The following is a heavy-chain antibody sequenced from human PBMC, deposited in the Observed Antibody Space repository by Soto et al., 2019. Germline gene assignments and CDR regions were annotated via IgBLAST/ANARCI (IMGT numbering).Heavy chain of an antibody. V-gene: IGHV3-7*01. CDR2: IKQDGSEK. CDR3: ARDQSMVRGVFYYYYYMDV. D-gene: IGHD3-10*01. CDR1: GFTFSSYW. Sequence: GGSLRLSCAASGFTFSSYWMSWVRQAPGKGLEWVANIKQDGSEKYYVDSVKGRFTISRDNAKNSLYLQMNSLRAEDTAVYYCARDQSMVRGVFYYYYYMDVWGKGTTVTVSS. J-gene: IGHJ6*03.